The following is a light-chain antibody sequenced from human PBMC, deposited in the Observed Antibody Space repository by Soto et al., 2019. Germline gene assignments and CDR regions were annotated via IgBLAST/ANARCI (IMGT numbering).Light chain of an antibody. CDR2: GAS. CDR1: QSVRSN. CDR3: QEYINWPSLT. J-gene: IGKJ4*01. V-gene: IGKV3-15*01. Sequence: EIVLTQSPATLSVSPGERATLSCRASQSVRSNLAWYQQKPGQGPRLLIFGASTRATNIPARFSVSGSGTEFTLTISSLQSEDFAVYYCQEYINWPSLTFGGGTKVEIK.